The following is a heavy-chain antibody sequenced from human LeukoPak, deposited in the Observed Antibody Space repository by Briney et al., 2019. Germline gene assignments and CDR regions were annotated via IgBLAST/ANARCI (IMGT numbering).Heavy chain of an antibody. J-gene: IGHJ4*02. D-gene: IGHD3-16*02. CDR3: ERGRYDYVWGSYRFDY. V-gene: IGHV4-61*02. CDR2: IYTSGST. CDR1: GGSISSGSYY. Sequence: PSQTLSLTCTVSGGSISSGSYYWSWIRQPAGKGLEWIGRIYTSGSTNYNPSLKSRVTISVDTPKTQFSLKLSSVTAADTAVYYCERGRYDYVWGSYRFDYWGQGTLVTVSS.